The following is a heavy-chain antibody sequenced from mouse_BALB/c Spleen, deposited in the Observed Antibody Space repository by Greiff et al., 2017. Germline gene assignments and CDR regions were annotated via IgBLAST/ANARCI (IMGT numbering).Heavy chain of an antibody. CDR2: IRLKSNNYAT. J-gene: IGHJ3*01. CDR3: TWYYGSSYAWFAY. V-gene: IGHV6-6*02. D-gene: IGHD1-1*01. Sequence: EVHLVESGGGLVQPGGSMKLSCVASGFTFSNYWMNWVRQSPEKGLEWVAEIRLKSNNYATHYAESVKGRFTISRDDSKSSVYLQMNNLRAEDTGIYYCTWYYGSSYAWFAYWGQGTLVTVSA. CDR1: GFTFSNYW.